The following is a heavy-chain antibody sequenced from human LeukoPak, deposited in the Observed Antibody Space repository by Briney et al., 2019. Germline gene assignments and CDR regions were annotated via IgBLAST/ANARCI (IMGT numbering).Heavy chain of an antibody. D-gene: IGHD5-12*01. Sequence: PGGSLRLSCAASGFTFRSYGMHWVRQAPGKGLQWVAVIWYDGSNKYYADSVKGRFTISRDNSKNTLSLQMNSLRAEDTAVYYCARDSGYSGYSDYWGQGTLVTVSS. CDR3: ARDSGYSGYSDY. CDR2: IWYDGSNK. V-gene: IGHV3-33*01. CDR1: GFTFRSYG. J-gene: IGHJ4*02.